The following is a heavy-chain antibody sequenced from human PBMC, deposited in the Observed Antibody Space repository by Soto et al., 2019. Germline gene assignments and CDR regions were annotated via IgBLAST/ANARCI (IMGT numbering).Heavy chain of an antibody. CDR2: TRNKANSHTT. CDR1: GFTFSDHY. Sequence: GGSLRLSCAASGFTFSDHYMDWVRQAPGKGLEWVGRTRNKANSHTTEYAASVKGRFTMSRDDSKNSLYLQMNSLKTEDTAVYYCARAVRHTRGYYYFDYWGQGTLVTVSS. J-gene: IGHJ4*02. D-gene: IGHD3-22*01. V-gene: IGHV3-72*01. CDR3: ARAVRHTRGYYYFDY.